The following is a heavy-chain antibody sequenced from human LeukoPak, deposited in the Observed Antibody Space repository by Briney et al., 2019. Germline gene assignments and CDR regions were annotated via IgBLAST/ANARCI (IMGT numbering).Heavy chain of an antibody. CDR3: ARGPRVLDY. CDR2: INHSGST. V-gene: IGHV4-34*01. J-gene: IGHJ4*02. CDR1: GGSFSGYY. Sequence: PSETLSLTCAVYGGSFSGYYWSWIRQPPGKGLEWIGEINHSGSTNYNPSLKSRVTISVDTSKHQFSLKLSSVTAADTAVYYCARGPRVLDYWGQGTLVTVSS.